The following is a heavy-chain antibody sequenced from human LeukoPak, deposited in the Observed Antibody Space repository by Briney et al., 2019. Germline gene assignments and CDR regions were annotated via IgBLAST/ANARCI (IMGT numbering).Heavy chain of an antibody. V-gene: IGHV1-18*01. CDR3: ASDVGRYFAWFAAYFDY. J-gene: IGHJ4*02. CDR1: GYTFTSYG. CDR2: ISAYNGNT. D-gene: IGHD3-9*01. Sequence: ASVKVSCKASGYTFTSYGISWVRQAPGQGLEWMGWISAYNGNTNYAQKLQGRVTMTTDTSTSTAYMELRSLRSDDTAVYYCASDVGRYFAWFAAYFDYWGQGTLVTVSS.